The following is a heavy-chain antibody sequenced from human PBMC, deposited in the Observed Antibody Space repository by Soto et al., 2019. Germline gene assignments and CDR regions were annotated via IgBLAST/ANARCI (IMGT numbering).Heavy chain of an antibody. CDR1: GFTFSSYD. CDR3: ARAWGVPFDGYNRDSGMDV. J-gene: IGHJ6*02. CDR2: IGTAGDT. Sequence: EVQLVESGGGLVQPGGSLRLSCAASGFTFSSYDMHWVRQATGKGLEWVSAIGTAGDTYYPGSVKGRFTISRENAKNSLYLQMNSLRAGDTAVYYCARAWGVPFDGYNRDSGMDVWGQGTTVTVSS. D-gene: IGHD5-12*01. V-gene: IGHV3-13*01.